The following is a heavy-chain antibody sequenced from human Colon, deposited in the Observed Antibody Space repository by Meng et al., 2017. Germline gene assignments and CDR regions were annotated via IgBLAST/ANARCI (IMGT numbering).Heavy chain of an antibody. CDR1: GYSFTTYS. Sequence: QVQLVQSGAEVKKPGASVKVSCKASGYSFTTYSMHWVRQAPGKGIEWMAWINTANGNAVYSETFQGRLTITRDASASTVNMELSSLGSEDTAVYYCATDFSPRGDYWGQGTLVTVSS. J-gene: IGHJ4*02. CDR2: INTANGNA. CDR3: ATDFSPRGDY. V-gene: IGHV1-3*04. D-gene: IGHD3-3*01.